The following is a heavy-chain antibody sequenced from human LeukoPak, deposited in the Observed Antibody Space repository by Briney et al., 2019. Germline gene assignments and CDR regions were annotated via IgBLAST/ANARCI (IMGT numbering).Heavy chain of an antibody. CDR3: ARDQQGYRSSTSRLEDY. Sequence: GGSLRLSCAASGFTFSSYSMNWVRQAPGKGLEWVSSISSSSSYIYYADSVKGRFTISRDNAKNSLYLQMNSLRAEDTAAYYCARDQQGYRSSTSRLEDYWGQGTLVTVSS. D-gene: IGHD2-2*01. CDR1: GFTFSSYS. V-gene: IGHV3-21*01. CDR2: ISSSSSYI. J-gene: IGHJ4*02.